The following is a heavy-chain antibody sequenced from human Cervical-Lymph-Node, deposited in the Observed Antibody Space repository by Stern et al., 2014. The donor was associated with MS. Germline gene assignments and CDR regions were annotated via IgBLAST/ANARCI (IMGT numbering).Heavy chain of an antibody. Sequence: QVQLVESGAEVKKPGASVKVSCKASGYTFTSYYMHWVRQAPGQGLEWMGIINPSGGSTSYAQKFQGRVTMTRDTSTSTVYMELSSLRSEDTAVYYCARGRIAAAGTSPGGMDVWGQGTTVTVSS. CDR2: INPSGGST. D-gene: IGHD6-13*01. CDR3: ARGRIAAAGTSPGGMDV. J-gene: IGHJ6*02. V-gene: IGHV1-46*01. CDR1: GYTFTSYY.